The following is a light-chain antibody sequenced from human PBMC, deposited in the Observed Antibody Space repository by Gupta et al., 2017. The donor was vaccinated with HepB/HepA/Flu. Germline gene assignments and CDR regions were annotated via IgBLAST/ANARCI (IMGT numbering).Light chain of an antibody. CDR2: RNN. J-gene: IGLJ2*01. Sequence: QSVLTQPLSASGTPGQRVTISCSGSSSNIGSNYVYWFQQLPGTAPKLLIYRNNQRPSGVPDRFSGSKSGTSASLAIIGLRSEDEADYYCAAWDDSLSGHVVFGGGTKLTVL. CDR3: AAWDDSLSGHVV. CDR1: SSNIGSNY. V-gene: IGLV1-47*01.